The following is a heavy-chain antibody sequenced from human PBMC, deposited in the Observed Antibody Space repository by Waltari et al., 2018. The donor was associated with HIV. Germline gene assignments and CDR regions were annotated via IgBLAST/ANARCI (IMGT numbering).Heavy chain of an antibody. Sequence: QLQLQESGPGLVKPSETLSLTCTVSGGSISSSSYYWGWIRQPPGKGLEWIGSIYYSGSTYYNPSLKSRVTISVDTSKNQFSLKLSSVTAADTAVYYCAPTAYYYGSGRTEFDPWGQGTLVTVSS. J-gene: IGHJ5*02. CDR3: APTAYYYGSGRTEFDP. D-gene: IGHD3-10*01. CDR2: IYYSGST. V-gene: IGHV4-39*01. CDR1: GGSISSSSYY.